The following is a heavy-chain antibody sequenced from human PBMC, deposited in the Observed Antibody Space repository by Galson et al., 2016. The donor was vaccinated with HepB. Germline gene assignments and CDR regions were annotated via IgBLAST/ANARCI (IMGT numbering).Heavy chain of an antibody. J-gene: IGHJ4*02. D-gene: IGHD2-15*01. CDR2: IFYSGTT. CDR3: ARDWWGALDY. Sequence: SETLSLTCTVSGASISSDYWSWIRQPPGKGLEWIGYIFYSGTTSYNPSLKSRVTISEDMSKNQFSLRVYSVTAADTAVYYCARDWWGALDYWGQGTLVTVSS. V-gene: IGHV4-59*01. CDR1: GASISSDY.